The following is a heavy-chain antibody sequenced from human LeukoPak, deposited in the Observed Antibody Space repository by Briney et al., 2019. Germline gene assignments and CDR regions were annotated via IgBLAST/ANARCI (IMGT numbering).Heavy chain of an antibody. J-gene: IGHJ4*02. Sequence: GSLRLSCAASGFTFSSSWMHWVRQAPGKGLVGVSRIKSDGSSTSYAYSVKGRFTISRDNAKNTLYLQMNSLRAEDTAVYYCAGDLYYGDSYWGQGTLVTVSS. CDR2: IKSDGSST. V-gene: IGHV3-74*01. CDR3: AGDLYYGDSY. D-gene: IGHD4-17*01. CDR1: GFTFSSSW.